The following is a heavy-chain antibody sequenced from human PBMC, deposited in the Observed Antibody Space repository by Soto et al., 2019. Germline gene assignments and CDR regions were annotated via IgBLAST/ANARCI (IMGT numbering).Heavy chain of an antibody. J-gene: IGHJ6*02. D-gene: IGHD3-22*01. CDR2: ISYDGSNK. V-gene: IGHV3-30-3*01. CDR3: ARDRNYYDSSKSRDYYYGMDV. Sequence: GGSLRLSCAASGFTFSSYAMHWVRQAPGKGLEWVAVISYDGSNKYYADSVKGRFTISRDNSKNTLYLQMNSLRAEDTAVYYCARDRNYYDSSKSRDYYYGMDVWGQGTTVTVSS. CDR1: GFTFSSYA.